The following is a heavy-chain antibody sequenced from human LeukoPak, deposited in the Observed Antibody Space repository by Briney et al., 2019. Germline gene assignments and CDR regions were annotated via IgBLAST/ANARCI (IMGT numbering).Heavy chain of an antibody. J-gene: IGHJ5*02. CDR3: ARDLVPKPLYCSSTSCLSQGRGFDP. D-gene: IGHD2-2*01. CDR1: GYTFTNYG. CDR2: ISTYNGNT. Sequence: GASVKVSCKASGYTFTNYGISWVRQAPGQGLEWMGWISTYNGNTNYAQKLQGRVTMTTDTSTSTAYMELRSLRSDDTAVYYCARDLVPKPLYCSSTSCLSQGRGFDPWGQGTLVTVSS. V-gene: IGHV1-18*01.